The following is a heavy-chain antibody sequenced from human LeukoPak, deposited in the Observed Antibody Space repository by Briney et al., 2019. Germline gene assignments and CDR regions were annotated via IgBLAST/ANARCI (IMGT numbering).Heavy chain of an antibody. CDR2: IYPGNSDT. J-gene: IGHJ4*02. CDR3: ARDYGDRKFDY. Sequence: GESLKISCKGSGYSFTNYWVGWVRQMPGKGLDWMGIIYPGNSDTAYSPSFQGQVTISVDKSISTAYLQWSSLKASDTAIYYCARDYGDRKFDYWGQGTLVSVSS. D-gene: IGHD4-17*01. V-gene: IGHV5-51*01. CDR1: GYSFTNYW.